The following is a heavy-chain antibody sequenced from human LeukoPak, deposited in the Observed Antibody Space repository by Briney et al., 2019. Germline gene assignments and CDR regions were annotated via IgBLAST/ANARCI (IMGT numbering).Heavy chain of an antibody. CDR1: GYRFTSYW. J-gene: IGHJ4*02. D-gene: IGHD2-2*02. CDR3: AIGGDSTTSCYRCFDC. Sequence: HGESLKISCKGSGYRFTSYWIGWVRQMPGKGLEWMGLIYPDDSDTRYSPSFQGQVTISADKSISTAYLQWSSLKASDTAMYYCAIGGDSTTSCYRCFDCWGQGTLVTVSS. CDR2: IYPDDSDT. V-gene: IGHV5-51*01.